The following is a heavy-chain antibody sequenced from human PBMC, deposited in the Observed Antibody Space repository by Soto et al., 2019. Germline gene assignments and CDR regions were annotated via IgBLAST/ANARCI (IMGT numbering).Heavy chain of an antibody. V-gene: IGHV3-7*01. CDR3: VRGGYFFND. CDR1: GFPFSSYW. D-gene: IGHD3-22*01. CDR2: IKPDGSEK. Sequence: EVQLVDSGGDLVQPGESLRLSCAASGFPFSSYWMSWVRLAPGKGLEWVANIKPDGSEKYYVDSVKGRFTISRDNAKTSLYLQMNSLRAEDTALYFCVRGGYFFNDWGQGTLVTVSS. J-gene: IGHJ4*02.